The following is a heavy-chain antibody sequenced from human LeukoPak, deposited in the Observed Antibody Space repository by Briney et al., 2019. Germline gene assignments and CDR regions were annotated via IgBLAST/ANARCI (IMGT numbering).Heavy chain of an antibody. CDR3: ARERAFVVVVPAAKYYYYGMDV. Sequence: ASVKVSCKASGYTFTGYYMHWVRQAPGQGLEWMGWINPNSGGTNYAQEFQGRVTMTRDTSISTAYMELSRLRSDDTAVYYCARERAFVVVVPAAKYYYYGMDVWGQGTTVTVSS. D-gene: IGHD2-2*01. CDR2: INPNSGGT. V-gene: IGHV1-2*02. J-gene: IGHJ6*02. CDR1: GYTFTGYY.